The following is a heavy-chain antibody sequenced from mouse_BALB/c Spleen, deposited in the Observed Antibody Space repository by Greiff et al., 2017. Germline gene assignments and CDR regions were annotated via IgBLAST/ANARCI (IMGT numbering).Heavy chain of an antibody. D-gene: IGHD2-4*01. CDR1: GFTFSDYY. V-gene: IGHV5-4*02. J-gene: IGHJ1*01. CDR2: ISDGGSYT. CDR3: ARDQMITTGWYFDV. Sequence: EVQLQESGGGLVKPGGSLKLSCAASGFTFSDYYMYWVRQTPEKRLEWVATISDGGSYTYYPDSVKGRFTISRDNAKNNLYLQMSSLKYEDTAMYYCARDQMITTGWYFDVWGAGTTVTVSS.